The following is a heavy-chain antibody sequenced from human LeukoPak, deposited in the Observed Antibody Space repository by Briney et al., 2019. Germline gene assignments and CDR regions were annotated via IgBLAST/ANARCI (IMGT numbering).Heavy chain of an antibody. V-gene: IGHV4-34*01. Sequence: SETLSLTCAVYGGSFSGYYWSWIRQPPGKGLEWIGEINHSGSTNYNPSLKSRVTISVDTSKNQFSLKLSSVTAADTAVYYCARALVVRGVIKNPDWFDPWGQGTLVTVSS. CDR2: INHSGST. J-gene: IGHJ5*02. CDR1: GGSFSGYY. D-gene: IGHD3-10*01. CDR3: ARALVVRGVIKNPDWFDP.